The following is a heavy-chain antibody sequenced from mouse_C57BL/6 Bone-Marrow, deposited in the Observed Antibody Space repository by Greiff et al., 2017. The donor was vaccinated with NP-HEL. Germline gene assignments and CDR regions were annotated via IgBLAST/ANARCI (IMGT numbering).Heavy chain of an antibody. Sequence: EVQRVESGGGLVQPKGSSKLSCAASGFSFNTYAMNWVRQAPGKGLEWVARIRSKSNNYATYYADSVKDRFTISRDDSESMLYLQMNNLKTEDTAMYYCVRQGKITTVVAYYFDYWGQGTTLTVSS. J-gene: IGHJ2*01. CDR3: VRQGKITTVVAYYFDY. D-gene: IGHD1-1*01. CDR1: GFSFNTYA. CDR2: IRSKSNNYAT. V-gene: IGHV10-1*01.